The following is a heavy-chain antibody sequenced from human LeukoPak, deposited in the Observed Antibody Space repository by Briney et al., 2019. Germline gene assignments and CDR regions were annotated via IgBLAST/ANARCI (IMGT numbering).Heavy chain of an antibody. CDR1: GYTFTAYY. J-gene: IGHJ5*02. CDR3: GRGNKSFDP. CDR2: INPNSGVT. Sequence: ASVKVSCKASGYTFTAYYMHWVRQAPGQGLEWMGWINPNSGVTNYAQKFQGRVTMTKDTSINAAYMELNKLTSDDTAVYYCGRGNKSFDPWGQGTLVTVSS. V-gene: IGHV1-2*02.